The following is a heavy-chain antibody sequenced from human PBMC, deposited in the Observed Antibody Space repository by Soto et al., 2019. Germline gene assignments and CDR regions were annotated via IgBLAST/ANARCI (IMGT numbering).Heavy chain of an antibody. CDR2: IIPIFGTA. J-gene: IGHJ5*01. CDR3: ARTHGLYRSSSGRWFDT. Sequence: GXSVKVSCTPSGLTFSSYAISLVRQAPGQGLEWMGGIIPIFGTANYSQKFQGRVTITADESTSTAYMELSSLRSEDTAVYYCARTHGLYRSSSGRWFDTWGHGTLVTVSS. CDR1: GLTFSSYA. V-gene: IGHV1-69*13. D-gene: IGHD6-6*01.